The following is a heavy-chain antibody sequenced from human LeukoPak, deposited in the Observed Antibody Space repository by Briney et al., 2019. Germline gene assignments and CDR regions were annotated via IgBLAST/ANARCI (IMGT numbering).Heavy chain of an antibody. V-gene: IGHV4-39*01. J-gene: IGHJ4*02. Sequence: PSETLSLTCAVSGGSISSSSYYWGWIRQPPGKGLEWIVSIFYSGSTYYNPSLKSRVTISVYTSKNQFSLKLSSVTAADTAVYYCARIDSSGYYRFDYWGQGTLVTVSS. D-gene: IGHD3-22*01. CDR2: IFYSGST. CDR1: GGSISSSSYY. CDR3: ARIDSSGYYRFDY.